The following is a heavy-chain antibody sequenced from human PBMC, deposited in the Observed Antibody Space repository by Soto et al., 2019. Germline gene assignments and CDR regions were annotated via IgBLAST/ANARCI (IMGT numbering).Heavy chain of an antibody. CDR2: ISPNSGGT. J-gene: IGHJ4*02. Sequence: QVQLVQSGAEVRKPGASVNVSCKASGYSFKVSFINWVRQAPGEGLEWMGWISPNSGGTKIAQKFHGRVTMTTDTSINTVYMELSSLKSDDTAVYYCARGGSWYDYWGQGTLLTVS. V-gene: IGHV1-2*02. CDR1: GYSFKVSF. CDR3: ARGGSWYDY. D-gene: IGHD6-13*01.